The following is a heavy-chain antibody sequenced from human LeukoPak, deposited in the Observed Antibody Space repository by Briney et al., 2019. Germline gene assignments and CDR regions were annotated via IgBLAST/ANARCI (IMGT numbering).Heavy chain of an antibody. V-gene: IGHV1-69*13. Sequence: SVKVSCKASGGTFRNYAISWVRQAPGQGPEWMGGIIPIFGTADYAQKFQGRVTITADESTSTAYMELSSLRSEDTAVYYCARAYYYGSGSYLGLDYWGQGTLVTVSS. CDR2: IIPIFGTA. D-gene: IGHD3-10*01. CDR1: GGTFRNYA. J-gene: IGHJ4*02. CDR3: ARAYYYGSGSYLGLDY.